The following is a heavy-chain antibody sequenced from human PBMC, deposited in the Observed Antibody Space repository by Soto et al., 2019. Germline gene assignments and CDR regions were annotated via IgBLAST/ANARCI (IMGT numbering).Heavy chain of an antibody. Sequence: QVQLVEAGGGVVQPGRSLRLSCAASGFTFSSYGMHWVRQDPCKGLEWVAVISDDGSNKYYADSVKGRFTISRDNSKNTLYLQMNSLRAEDTDVYYCAKSSSITMIVVVTDWGQGTLVTVSS. CDR3: AKSSSITMIVVVTD. D-gene: IGHD3-22*01. CDR1: GFTFSSYG. V-gene: IGHV3-30*18. J-gene: IGHJ4*02. CDR2: ISDDGSNK.